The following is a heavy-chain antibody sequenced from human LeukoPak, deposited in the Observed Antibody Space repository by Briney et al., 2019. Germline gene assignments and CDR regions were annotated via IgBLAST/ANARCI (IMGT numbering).Heavy chain of an antibody. Sequence: PSETLSLTCAVYGGSFSGYYWSWIRQPPGKGLEWIGEINHSGSTNYNPSLKSRVTISVDTSKNQFSLKLSPVTAADTAVYYCARRTVVTPWPAFDIWGQGTMVTVSS. V-gene: IGHV4-34*01. D-gene: IGHD4-23*01. CDR2: INHSGST. CDR1: GGSFSGYY. CDR3: ARRTVVTPWPAFDI. J-gene: IGHJ3*02.